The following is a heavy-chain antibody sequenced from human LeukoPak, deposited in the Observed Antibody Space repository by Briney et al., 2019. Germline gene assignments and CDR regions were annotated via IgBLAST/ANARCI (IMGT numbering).Heavy chain of an antibody. Sequence: PGGSPRLSCAASGFAFSSYTMNSVRQAPGKGLEWVSFISTSSSYIYYADSVKGRFTISRDNAKNSLYLQMNSLRAEDTAVYYCARVTNGGYDSGNFDYWGQGTLVTVSS. CDR2: ISTSSSYI. D-gene: IGHD5-12*01. CDR1: GFAFSSYT. J-gene: IGHJ4*02. CDR3: ARVTNGGYDSGNFDY. V-gene: IGHV3-21*01.